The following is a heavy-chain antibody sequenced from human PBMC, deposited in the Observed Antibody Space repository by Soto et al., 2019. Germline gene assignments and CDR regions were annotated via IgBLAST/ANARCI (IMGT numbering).Heavy chain of an antibody. CDR2: IIPIFGTA. CDR1: GYTFTNFG. J-gene: IGHJ4*02. V-gene: IGHV1-69*13. Sequence: EASVKVSCKASGYTFTNFGISWVRQAPGQGLEWMGGIIPIFGTANYAQKFQGRVTITADESTSTAYMELSSLRSEDTAVYYCARVVYSGSYRYFDYWGQGALVTVSS. CDR3: ARVVYSGSYRYFDY. D-gene: IGHD1-26*01.